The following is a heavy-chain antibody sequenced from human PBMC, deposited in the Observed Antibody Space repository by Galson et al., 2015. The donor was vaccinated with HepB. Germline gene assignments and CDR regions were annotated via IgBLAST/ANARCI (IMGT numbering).Heavy chain of an antibody. D-gene: IGHD2-15*01. V-gene: IGHV3-23*01. J-gene: IGHJ4*02. CDR3: ATLPPPYCSGGSCYFDY. Sequence: SLRLSCAASGFTFSSYAMSWVRQAPGKGLEWVSAISGSGGSTYYADSVKGRFTISRDNSKNTLYLQMNSLRAEDTAVYYCATLPPPYCSGGSCYFDYWGQGTLVTVSS. CDR2: ISGSGGST. CDR1: GFTFSSYA.